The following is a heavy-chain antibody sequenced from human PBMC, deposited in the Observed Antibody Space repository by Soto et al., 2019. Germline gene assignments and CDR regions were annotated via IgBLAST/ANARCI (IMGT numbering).Heavy chain of an antibody. Sequence: SETLSLTCTVSGGSISSSSYYWGWIRQPPGKGLEWIGSIYYSGSTYYNPSLKSRVTISVDTSKNQFSLKLSSVTAADTSVYYCARDRYYYDSSGWTDYWGQGTLVTVSS. CDR2: IYYSGST. D-gene: IGHD3-22*01. CDR1: GGSISSSSYY. CDR3: ARDRYYYDSSGWTDY. V-gene: IGHV4-39*02. J-gene: IGHJ4*02.